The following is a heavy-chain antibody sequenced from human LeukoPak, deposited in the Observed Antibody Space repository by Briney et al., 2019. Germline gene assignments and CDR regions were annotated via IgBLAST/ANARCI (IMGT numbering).Heavy chain of an antibody. CDR3: ARVGSWDAFDI. V-gene: IGHV3-64*01. CDR2: ITSNGDRT. Sequence: GRSLRLSCAASGFTFSNSAMHSVRQAPGKGPEYVSAITSNGDRTYYANSVKGRFTISRDNSKNTLYLQMGSLRAEDMAVYYCARVGSWDAFDIWGQGTMVTASS. D-gene: IGHD1-26*01. CDR1: GFTFSNSA. J-gene: IGHJ3*02.